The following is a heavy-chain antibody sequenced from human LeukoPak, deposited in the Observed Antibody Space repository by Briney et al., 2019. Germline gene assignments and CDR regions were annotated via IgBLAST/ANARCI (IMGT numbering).Heavy chain of an antibody. J-gene: IGHJ4*02. CDR3: AREIGYYDILTGYSYFDY. D-gene: IGHD3-9*01. CDR1: GYTFTGYY. Sequence: ASVKVSCKASGYTFTGYYMHWVRQAPGQGLEWMGWINPNSGGTNYAQKFQGRVTMTRDTSISTAYMELRSLRSDDTAVYYCAREIGYYDILTGYSYFDYWGQGTLVTVSS. V-gene: IGHV1-2*02. CDR2: INPNSGGT.